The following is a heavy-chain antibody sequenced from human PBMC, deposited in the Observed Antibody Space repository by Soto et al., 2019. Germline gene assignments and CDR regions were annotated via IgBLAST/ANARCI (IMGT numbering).Heavy chain of an antibody. CDR3: DREQKKPRDGRYV. J-gene: IGHJ6*02. CDR2: ISSSSSYI. Sequence: PWGSLILSWAASGFTFSSYSMNWVRQAPGKGLEWVSSISSSSSYIYYADSVKGRFTISRDNAKNSLYLQMNSLRADDSAGYYWDREQKKPRDGRYVRGQGTTVTVS. V-gene: IGHV3-21*01. CDR1: GFTFSSYS.